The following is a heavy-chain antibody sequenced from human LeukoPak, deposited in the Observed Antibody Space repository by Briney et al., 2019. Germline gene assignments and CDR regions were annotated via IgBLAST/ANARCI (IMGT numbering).Heavy chain of an antibody. CDR3: ARDHYGDYYWHFDL. CDR1: GFPVSSNY. V-gene: IGHV3-53*01. CDR2: IYSGGST. D-gene: IGHD4-17*01. Sequence: PGGSLRLSCAASGFPVSSNYMSWVRQATGKGLEWVSVIYSGGSTYYADSVTGRFTISRDNPKNTLYLQMNSLRAEDTAVYYCARDHYGDYYWHFDLWGRGTLVTVSS. J-gene: IGHJ2*01.